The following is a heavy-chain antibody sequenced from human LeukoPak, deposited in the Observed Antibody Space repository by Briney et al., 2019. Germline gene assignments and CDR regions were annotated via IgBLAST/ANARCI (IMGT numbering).Heavy chain of an antibody. CDR1: GGSFSGYY. J-gene: IGHJ3*02. CDR2: IYYSGST. CDR3: ARGSIAARDAFDI. D-gene: IGHD6-6*01. Sequence: SETLSLTCAVYGGSFSGYYWSWIRQPPGKGLEWIGYIYYSGSTNYNPSLKSRVTISVDTSKNQFSLKLSSVTAADTAVYYCARGSIAARDAFDIWGQGTMVTVSS. V-gene: IGHV4-59*01.